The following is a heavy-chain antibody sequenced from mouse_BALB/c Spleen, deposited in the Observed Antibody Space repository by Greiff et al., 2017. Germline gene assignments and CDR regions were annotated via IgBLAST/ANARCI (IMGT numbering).Heavy chain of an antibody. CDR3: ARRGDYYGSPSRAMDY. V-gene: IGHV1-69*01. CDR2: IDTSDSYT. CDR1: GYTFTDYW. D-gene: IGHD1-1*01. J-gene: IGHJ4*01. Sequence: QVQLQQPGAELVMPGASVKMSCKASGYTFTDYWMHWVKQRPGQGLEWIGAIDTSDSYTSYNQKFKGKATLTVDESSSTAYMQLSSLTSEDSAVYYCARRGDYYGSPSRAMDYWGQGTSVTVSS.